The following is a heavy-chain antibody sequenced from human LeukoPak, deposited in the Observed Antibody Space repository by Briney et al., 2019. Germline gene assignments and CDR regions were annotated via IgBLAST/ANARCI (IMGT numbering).Heavy chain of an antibody. CDR2: IYTSGST. Sequence: SQTLSLTCTVSGGSISSGSYYWSWIRQPAGKGLEWIGHIYTSGSTNYNPSLKSRVTISVDTSKNQFSLKLSSVTAADTAIYYRARLDWGFWYFDLWGRGTLVTVSS. V-gene: IGHV4-61*09. J-gene: IGHJ2*01. D-gene: IGHD3-9*01. CDR1: GGSISSGSYY. CDR3: ARLDWGFWYFDL.